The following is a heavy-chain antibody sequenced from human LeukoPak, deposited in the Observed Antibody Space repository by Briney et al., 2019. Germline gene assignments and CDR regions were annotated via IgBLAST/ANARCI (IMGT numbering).Heavy chain of an antibody. Sequence: PGGSLRLSCAASGFTFSTYGMHWVRQAPGKGLVWVAVIWYDGSNKFYADSVKGRFTISRDNSQNTLYLQMKSLRAEDTAVYYCARDPGGKWLQFSFDSWGQGTLVTISS. J-gene: IGHJ4*02. CDR3: ARDPGGKWLQFSFDS. CDR1: GFTFSTYG. V-gene: IGHV3-33*08. CDR2: IWYDGSNK. D-gene: IGHD5-24*01.